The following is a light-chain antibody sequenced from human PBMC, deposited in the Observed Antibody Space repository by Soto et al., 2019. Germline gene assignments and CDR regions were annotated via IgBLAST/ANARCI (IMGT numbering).Light chain of an antibody. CDR3: QQYYGLPPLT. CDR2: HAS. Sequence: DIQMTQYTSSLSASIGDIVTITCHASQNITNNLSWYQQKPGKAPNLLIYHASKLAKGVTSRFSGSGSGTDFSFIITSLQREDLATYYCQQYYGLPPLTFGQGTRLEIK. CDR1: QNITNN. J-gene: IGKJ5*01. V-gene: IGKV1-33*01.